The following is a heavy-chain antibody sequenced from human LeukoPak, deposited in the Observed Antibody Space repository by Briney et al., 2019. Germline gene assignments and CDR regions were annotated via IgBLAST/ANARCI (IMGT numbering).Heavy chain of an antibody. CDR1: GGSISSSSYY. J-gene: IGHJ4*02. Sequence: SETLSLTCTVSGGSISSSSYYWGWIRQPPEKGLEWIGYIYYTGSTNYSPSLKSRVTISIDTSKNQFSLRLSSVTPADTAVYYCARGDYGSGSHYFDYWGQGILVTVSS. V-gene: IGHV4-61*05. D-gene: IGHD3-10*01. CDR2: IYYTGST. CDR3: ARGDYGSGSHYFDY.